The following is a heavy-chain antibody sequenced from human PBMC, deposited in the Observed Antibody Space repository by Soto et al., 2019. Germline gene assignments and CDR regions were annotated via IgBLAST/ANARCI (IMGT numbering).Heavy chain of an antibody. CDR3: ARDALLWVGEGNSGMDV. CDR1: GFTFSSYE. CDR2: ISSSSSTI. J-gene: IGHJ6*02. V-gene: IGHV3-48*03. D-gene: IGHD3-10*01. Sequence: GGSLRLSCAASGFTFSSYEMNWGRQAPGKGLEGGSYISSSSSTIYYADSVKGRFTISRDNAKNSLYLQMNTLRAEDTAVYYCARDALLWVGEGNSGMDVWGQGTTVTVSS.